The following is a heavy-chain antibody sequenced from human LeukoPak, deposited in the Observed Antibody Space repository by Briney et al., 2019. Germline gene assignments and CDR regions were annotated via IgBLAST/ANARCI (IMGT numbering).Heavy chain of an antibody. CDR2: INPNSGGT. V-gene: IGHV1-2*02. CDR3: ARPYAPYYYYGMDV. Sequence: ASVKVSCKASGYTFTGYYMHWVRQAPGQGLEWMGWINPNSGGTNYAQKFQGRVTMTRDTSISTAYMELSRLRSDDTAVYCCARPYAPYYYYGMDVWGQGTTVTVSS. D-gene: IGHD4-17*01. CDR1: GYTFTGYY. J-gene: IGHJ6*02.